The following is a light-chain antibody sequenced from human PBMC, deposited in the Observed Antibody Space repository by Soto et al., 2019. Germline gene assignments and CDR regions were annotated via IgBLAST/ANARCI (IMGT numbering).Light chain of an antibody. Sequence: QSVLTKPASGSGSPGQSITISCTGTSSDVGGYNYVSWYQQHPGKAPKLMIYDVSNRPSGVSNRFSGSKSGNTASLTISGLQAEDEADYYCSSYTSSSTLGVFGTGTKVTVL. V-gene: IGLV2-14*01. CDR2: DVS. CDR3: SSYTSSSTLGV. CDR1: SSDVGGYNY. J-gene: IGLJ1*01.